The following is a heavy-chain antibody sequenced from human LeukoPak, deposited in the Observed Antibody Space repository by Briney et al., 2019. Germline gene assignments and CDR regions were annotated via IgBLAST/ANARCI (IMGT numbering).Heavy chain of an antibody. CDR3: AKGNVLMVYASFPDY. J-gene: IGHJ4*02. CDR1: GFTFSSDA. CDR2: ISGSGGST. V-gene: IGHV3-23*01. D-gene: IGHD2-8*01. Sequence: GGSLRLSCAASGFTFSSDAMSWVRQAPGKGLECVSAISGSGGSTYYADSVKGRFTISRDNSKNTLYLQMSSLRAEDTAVYYCAKGNVLMVYASFPDYWGQGTLVTVSS.